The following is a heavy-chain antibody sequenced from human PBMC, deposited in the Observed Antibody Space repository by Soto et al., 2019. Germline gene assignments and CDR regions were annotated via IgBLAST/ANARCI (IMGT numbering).Heavy chain of an antibody. CDR2: IYTSGST. CDR3: AGEERGTSSPFDS. CDR1: GGSISSYY. J-gene: IGHJ4*02. Sequence: SETLSLTCTVSGGSISSYYWNWVRQPAGKGLEWIGRIYTSGSTNYNPSLESRVTMSVDTSKNRFSLKVTSVTAADTAVYYCAGEERGTSSPFDSWGQGTLVTVSS. V-gene: IGHV4-4*07. D-gene: IGHD3-10*01.